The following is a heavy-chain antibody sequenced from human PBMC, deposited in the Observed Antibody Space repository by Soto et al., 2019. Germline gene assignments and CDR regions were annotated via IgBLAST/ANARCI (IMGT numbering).Heavy chain of an antibody. CDR2: ISSNGGST. V-gene: IGHV3-64D*08. J-gene: IGHJ4*02. CDR3: GKDPPTGDYGAYFDY. Sequence: QSAGSLRLSCSASGFTFSSYAMHWVRQAPGKGLEYVSAISSNGGSTYYADSVKGRFTISRDNSKNSLYLQMSSLRAEDTAVYYCGKDPPTGDYGAYFDYWGQGTLVTVSS. CDR1: GFTFSSYA. D-gene: IGHD4-17*01.